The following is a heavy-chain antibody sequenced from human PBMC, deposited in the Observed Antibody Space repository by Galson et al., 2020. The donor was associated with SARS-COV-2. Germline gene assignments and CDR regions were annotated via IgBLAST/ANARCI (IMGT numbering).Heavy chain of an antibody. CDR2: IDPGGRVT. J-gene: IGHJ4*02. CDR3: ARYLAWVIFDY. CDR1: GFTFSTYT. V-gene: IGHV3-74*01. Sequence: GGSLRLSCAASGFTFSTYTMHWVRQAPGEGLMWVSRIDPGGRVTTYADSVRGRFTISRDDAKNTLYLQMNSLRAEDTALYYCARYLAWVIFDYWGQGALVTVSS. D-gene: IGHD7-27*01.